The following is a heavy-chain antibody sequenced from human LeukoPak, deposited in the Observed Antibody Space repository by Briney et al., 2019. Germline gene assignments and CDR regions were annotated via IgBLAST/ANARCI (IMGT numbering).Heavy chain of an antibody. J-gene: IGHJ5*02. CDR2: INSDARST. Sequence: GGSLRLSCAASGFTFSNYWMHWVRQAPGKGLVWVSRINSDARSTSYADSVKGRFTISRDNAKNTLYLQMNSLRAEDTAVYYCARGADTGYSTDSWGQGTLVTVSS. CDR3: ARGADTGYSTDS. V-gene: IGHV3-74*01. D-gene: IGHD3-9*01. CDR1: GFTFSNYW.